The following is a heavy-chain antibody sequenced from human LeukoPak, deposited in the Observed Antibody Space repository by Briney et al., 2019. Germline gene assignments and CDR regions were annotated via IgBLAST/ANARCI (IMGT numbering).Heavy chain of an antibody. V-gene: IGHV5-51*01. J-gene: IGHJ5*02. CDR2: IYPDDSDT. CDR3: VRQRGSSGTINHFDP. CDR1: GYSFTTNW. D-gene: IGHD3-10*01. Sequence: GESLKISCETSGYSFTTNWIGWARQMPGTGLEWVGAIYPDDSDTRYSPSFQGQVVISADRSIRTAYLQWNSLKTSDTAMYYCVRQRGSSGTINHFDPWGQGTLVTVSS.